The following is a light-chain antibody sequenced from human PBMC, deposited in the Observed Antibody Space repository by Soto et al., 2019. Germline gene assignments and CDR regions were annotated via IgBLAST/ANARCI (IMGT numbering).Light chain of an antibody. J-gene: IGLJ1*01. V-gene: IGLV2-14*01. CDR1: SSDVGGYNY. CDR2: EVT. Sequence: QSVLTQPASVSGSPGQSITISCSGTSSDVGGYNYVSWYQQHPGKAPKLMIFEVTHRPSGVSYRFSGSRSGNTASLTISGLQAEDEADYYCSSNTFSDTYVLGTGTKITVL. CDR3: SSNTFSDTYV.